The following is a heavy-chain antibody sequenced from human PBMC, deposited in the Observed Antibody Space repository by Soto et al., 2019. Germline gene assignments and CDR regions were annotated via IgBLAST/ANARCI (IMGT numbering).Heavy chain of an antibody. V-gene: IGHV3-23*01. J-gene: IGHJ4*02. D-gene: IGHD3-10*01. CDR3: AKAPNSGPGIAY. Sequence: GGSLRLSCAASGFTFSSYAMSWVRQAPGKGLEWVSAISGSGGSTYYSDSVKDRCTISRDTSKNTLYLQMNSRTAEVTAVYYFAKAPNSGPGIAYWGQGTLVTVSS. CDR2: ISGSGGST. CDR1: GFTFSSYA.